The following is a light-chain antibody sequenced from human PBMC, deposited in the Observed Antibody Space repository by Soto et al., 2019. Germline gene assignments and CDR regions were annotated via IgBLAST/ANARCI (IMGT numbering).Light chain of an antibody. CDR3: SSYTSSSTLGV. V-gene: IGLV2-14*01. J-gene: IGLJ1*01. Sequence: QSVLTQPASVSRSPGQSITISCTGTSSDVGGYNYVSWYQQHPGKAPKLMIYEVSNRPSGVSNRFSGSKSGNTASLTISGLQAEDEADYYCSSYTSSSTLGVFGTGTKVTV. CDR2: EVS. CDR1: SSDVGGYNY.